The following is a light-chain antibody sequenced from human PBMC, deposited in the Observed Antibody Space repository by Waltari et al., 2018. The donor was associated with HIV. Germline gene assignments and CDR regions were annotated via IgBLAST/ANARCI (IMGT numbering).Light chain of an antibody. Sequence: QPVLTQSSSASASLGSSVKLTCTLSSGHSSYIIAWHPQQPGKAPRYLMKLEGSGSYNKGSGVPDRFSGSSSGADRYLTISNLQSEDEADYYCETWDSKGVFGGGTKLTVL. V-gene: IGLV4-60*03. J-gene: IGLJ3*02. CDR2: LEGSGSY. CDR1: SGHSSYI. CDR3: ETWDSKGV.